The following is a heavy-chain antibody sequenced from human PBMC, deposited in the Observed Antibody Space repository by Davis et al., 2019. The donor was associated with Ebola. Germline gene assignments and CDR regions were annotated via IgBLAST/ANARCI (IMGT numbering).Heavy chain of an antibody. V-gene: IGHV1-18*04. J-gene: IGHJ6*04. Sequence: ASVKVSCKASGYTFTSYGISWVRQAPGQGLEWMGWINPHNGNTNYAQNVQGRVTMTTDTSTSTAYMEVGSLRSDDTAVYYCAKSGLSFGVVKYHYGMDVWGKGTTVTVSS. CDR1: GYTFTSYG. CDR3: AKSGLSFGVVKYHYGMDV. CDR2: INPHNGNT. D-gene: IGHD3-3*01.